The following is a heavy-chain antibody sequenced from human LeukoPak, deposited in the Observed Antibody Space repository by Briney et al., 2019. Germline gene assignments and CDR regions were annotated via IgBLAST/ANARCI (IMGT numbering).Heavy chain of an antibody. CDR2: IDPSGGGT. D-gene: IGHD3-10*01. CDR1: GYTFTTYY. CDR3: ASLGSGSSRIIDFDY. J-gene: IGHJ4*02. Sequence: ASVKVSCKASGYTFTTYYMHWVRQAPGQGLEWMGIIDPSGGGTNYAQKFQGRVTMTRNTSTSTVYMELSSLRSEDTAVYYCASLGSGSSRIIDFDYWGQGTLVTVSS. V-gene: IGHV1-46*01.